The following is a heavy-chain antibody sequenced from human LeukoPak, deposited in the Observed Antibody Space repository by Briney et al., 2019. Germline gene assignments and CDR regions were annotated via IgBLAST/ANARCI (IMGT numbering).Heavy chain of an antibody. V-gene: IGHV1-18*01. CDR3: ARERHRVPYYYYYYMDV. Sequence: GASVKVSCKASAYTFTSYGISGVRQAPGQGLEWMGWISAYKGNAKYAQKLQGRVTMTTDTSTSTAYMALRSLRSDDTAVYYCARERHRVPYYYYYYMDVWGKGTTVTVSS. CDR2: ISAYKGNA. CDR1: AYTFTSYG. J-gene: IGHJ6*03. D-gene: IGHD1-1*01.